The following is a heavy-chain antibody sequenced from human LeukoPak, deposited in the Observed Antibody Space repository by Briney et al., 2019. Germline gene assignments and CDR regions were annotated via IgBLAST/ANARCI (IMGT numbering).Heavy chain of an antibody. CDR1: GYSFTSYW. J-gene: IGHJ3*02. Sequence: GESLKISCKGSGYSFTSYWISWVRQMPGNGLEWMGRIDPSDSYTNYSPSFQGHVTISADKSISTAYLQWSSLKASDTAMYYCARQFTMVRGVKRAFDIWGQGTMVTVSS. V-gene: IGHV5-10-1*01. D-gene: IGHD3-10*01. CDR3: ARQFTMVRGVKRAFDI. CDR2: IDPSDSYT.